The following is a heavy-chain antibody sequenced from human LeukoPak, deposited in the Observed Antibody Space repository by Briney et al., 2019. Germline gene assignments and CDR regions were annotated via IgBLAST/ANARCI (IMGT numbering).Heavy chain of an antibody. V-gene: IGHV1-2*02. D-gene: IGHD6-19*01. CDR1: GYTFTGYY. J-gene: IGHJ5*02. CDR3: ARWGIAVAGTQNWFDP. Sequence: ASVKVSCKASGYTFTGYYMHWVRQAPGQGLEWMGWINPNSGGTNYAQKFQGRVTMTRDTSISTAYMELSRLRSDDTAVYYCARWGIAVAGTQNWFDPWGQGTLVTVSS. CDR2: INPNSGGT.